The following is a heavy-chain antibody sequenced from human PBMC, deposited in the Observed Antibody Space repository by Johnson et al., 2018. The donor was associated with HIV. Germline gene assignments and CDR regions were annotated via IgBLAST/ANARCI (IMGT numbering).Heavy chain of an antibody. V-gene: IGHV3-23*04. CDR1: GFTFSSYA. CDR2: ISGSGGSP. J-gene: IGHJ3*02. D-gene: IGHD4-23*01. CDR3: TTAGKLTLGQAFDI. Sequence: MLLVESGGGVVQPGGSLRLSCAASGFTFSSYAMSWVRQAPGKGLEWVSAISGSGGSPYYADSVKGRFTISRDNSKNTLNLQMNSLKTEDTAVYYCTTAGKLTLGQAFDIWGQGTMVTVSS.